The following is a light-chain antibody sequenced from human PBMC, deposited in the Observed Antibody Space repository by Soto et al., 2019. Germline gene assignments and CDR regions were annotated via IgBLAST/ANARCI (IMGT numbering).Light chain of an antibody. CDR1: TGMVGTYNL. V-gene: IGLV2-23*02. Sequence: QSALTQPASVSGPPGRPTTSPCPETTGMVGTYNLVSWYQQHPDKAPKLMIYDVSKRPSGVSNRFSGSKSGNTASLTISGLQAEDEADYYCCSYAGSSTVIFGGGTKLTVL. CDR3: CSYAGSSTVI. J-gene: IGLJ2*01. CDR2: DVS.